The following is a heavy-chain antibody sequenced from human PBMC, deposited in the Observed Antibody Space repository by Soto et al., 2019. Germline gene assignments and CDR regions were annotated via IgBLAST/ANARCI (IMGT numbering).Heavy chain of an antibody. D-gene: IGHD6-19*01. CDR2: IWYDGSNK. V-gene: IGHV3-33*01. CDR1: GFTFSSYG. CDR3: ATDPSGWEFDY. Sequence: GGSLRLSCAASGFTFSSYGMHWVRQAPGKGLEWVAVIWYDGSNKYYADSVKGRFTISRDNSKNTLYLQMNSLRAEDTAVYYCATDPSGWEFDYWGQGTLVTVS. J-gene: IGHJ4*02.